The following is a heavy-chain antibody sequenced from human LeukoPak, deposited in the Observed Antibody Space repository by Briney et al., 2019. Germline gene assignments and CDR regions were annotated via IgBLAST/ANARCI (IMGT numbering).Heavy chain of an antibody. Sequence: PGGSLRLSCAAYGFTFSNYWMNWVRQAPGKGLEWVANIKQDGSKQYYVDSVKGRFTISRDNAKNSLYLQMNSLRVEATAVYYCGRDILGPSDCWGQGTLVTVSS. D-gene: IGHD3/OR15-3a*01. CDR2: IKQDGSKQ. J-gene: IGHJ4*02. V-gene: IGHV3-7*05. CDR3: GRDILGPSDC. CDR1: GFTFSNYW.